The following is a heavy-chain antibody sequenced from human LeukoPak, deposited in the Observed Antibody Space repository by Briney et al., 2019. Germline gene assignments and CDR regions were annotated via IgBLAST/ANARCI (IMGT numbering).Heavy chain of an antibody. D-gene: IGHD1-26*01. V-gene: IGHV4-34*01. J-gene: IGHJ3*02. CDR3: ARRRRIVGATPGAFDI. CDR2: INHSGST. CDR1: GGSFNGYY. Sequence: SETLSLTCAVYGGSFNGYYWSWIRQPPGKGLEWSGEINHSGSTNYNPSLKSRDTISVDTSKNQFSLKLSSVTTADTAVYYCARRRRIVGATPGAFDIWGQGTMVTVSS.